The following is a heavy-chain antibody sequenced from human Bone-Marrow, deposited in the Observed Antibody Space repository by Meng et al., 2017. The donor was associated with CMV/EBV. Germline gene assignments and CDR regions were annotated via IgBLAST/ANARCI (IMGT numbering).Heavy chain of an antibody. D-gene: IGHD2-2*01. V-gene: IGHV3-66*02. J-gene: IGHJ4*02. CDR2: IYSDGRT. CDR3: ATLRVVPAAKTTG. Sequence: GESLKISCAASGFTVSSNYMNWVRQAPGKGLEWVSLIYSDGRTYYADSVKGRFTISRDNSKNTLYLQMNSLRAEDTAVYYCATLRVVPAAKTTGWGQGTLVTVSS. CDR1: GFTVSSNY.